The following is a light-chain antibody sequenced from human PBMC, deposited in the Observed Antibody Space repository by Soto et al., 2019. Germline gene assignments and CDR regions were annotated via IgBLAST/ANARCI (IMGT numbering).Light chain of an antibody. CDR2: DAS. Sequence: IVLTQSPATLSLSPVEIATVSFRASQSVSSYLAWYQQKPGQAPRLLIYDASNRATGIPARFSGSGSGTDFTLTISSLEPEDLAVYYCQQYGSLVTFGQGTKVDI. J-gene: IGKJ1*01. CDR1: QSVSSY. V-gene: IGKV3-11*01. CDR3: QQYGSLVT.